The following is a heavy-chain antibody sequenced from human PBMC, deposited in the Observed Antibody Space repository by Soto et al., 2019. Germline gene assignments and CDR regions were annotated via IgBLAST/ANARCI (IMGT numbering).Heavy chain of an antibody. J-gene: IGHJ4*02. CDR2: VNPILSMS. D-gene: IGHD3-10*01. Sequence: QVQLVQSGAEVKRPGSSVKVSCKASGDTFSFYSINWVRQAPGLGLERMGRVNPILSMSNYAQRFQGRVTMTADKSTSTPYMELNGLRCEHTAMYYCGTIYGSGYRALDYWGQGALATVSS. CDR1: GDTFSFYS. V-gene: IGHV1-69*04. CDR3: GTIYGSGYRALDY.